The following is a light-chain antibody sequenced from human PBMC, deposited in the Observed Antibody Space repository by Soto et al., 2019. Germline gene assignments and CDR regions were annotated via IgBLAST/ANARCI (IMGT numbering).Light chain of an antibody. J-gene: IGKJ3*01. Sequence: DIVMTQSPLSLPVTPGEPASISCRSSQSLLHSNGYNYLDWYLQKPGQSRQLLIYLGSNRASGVPDRFSSSGSGTDFTLKISRVEAEDVGVYYCMQALQTPFTFGPGTKVDIK. CDR3: MQALQTPFT. CDR2: LGS. CDR1: QSLLHSNGYNY. V-gene: IGKV2-28*01.